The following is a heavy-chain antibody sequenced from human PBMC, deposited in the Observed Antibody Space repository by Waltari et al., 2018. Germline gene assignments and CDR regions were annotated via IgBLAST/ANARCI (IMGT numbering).Heavy chain of an antibody. D-gene: IGHD5-12*01. CDR2: MNPNSGNT. CDR1: GYTFTSYD. CDR3: AIARGRKYYYYMDV. J-gene: IGHJ6*03. Sequence: VQLVQSGAEVKNPGASVKVSCKASGYTFTSYDSNWVRQATGQGLEWKGSMNPNSGNTVYAKALQGRVTITRTTSISTAYMELSSLRSEDTAVYYCAIARGRKYYYYMDVWGKGTTVTISS. V-gene: IGHV1-8*03.